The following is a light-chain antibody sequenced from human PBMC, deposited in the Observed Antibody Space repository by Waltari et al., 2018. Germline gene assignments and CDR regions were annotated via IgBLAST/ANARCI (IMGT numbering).Light chain of an antibody. CDR3: SSQTLDGVVL. CDR2: DVT. CDR1: GSAVGASAY. Sequence: QSALTQPASVSGSPGQSITISCTGVGSAVGASAYVSWHQHHPGKAPQVIIYDVTNRPSGVSVRFSASRSANTASLTISGLQPEDEGDYYCSSQTLDGVVLFGGGTKLTVL. V-gene: IGLV2-14*03. J-gene: IGLJ2*01.